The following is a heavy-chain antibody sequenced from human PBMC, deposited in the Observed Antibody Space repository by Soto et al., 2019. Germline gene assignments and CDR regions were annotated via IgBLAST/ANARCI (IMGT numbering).Heavy chain of an antibody. CDR3: ARVGISSSDAFDI. V-gene: IGHV4-31*03. J-gene: IGHJ3*02. CDR1: GGSISSGGYY. Sequence: SETLSLTCSVSGGSISSGGYYWGWIRQLPGKDLEWIGYIYHSGNTYYNSSLKSRLTISVDTSKNQFSLKLTSVTAADPAVYYCARVGISSSDAFDIWGQGTMVTVSS. CDR2: IYHSGNT. D-gene: IGHD6-6*01.